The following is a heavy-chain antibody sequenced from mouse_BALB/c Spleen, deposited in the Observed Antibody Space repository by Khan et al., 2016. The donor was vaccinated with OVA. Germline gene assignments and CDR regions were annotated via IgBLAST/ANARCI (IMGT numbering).Heavy chain of an antibody. D-gene: IGHD1-1*02. CDR2: IWGGGST. J-gene: IGHJ4*01. CDR3: AKLLWSHYYAMDY. Sequence: QVQLKQSGPGLVAPSQSLSITCTVSGFSLTDYGVSWIRQSPGKGLEWLGLIWGGGSTYYNSVLKSRLSISKDNSKSQVFLKMNSLQTDDTAIYYGAKLLWSHYYAMDYWGQGTSVTVSS. CDR1: GFSLTDYG. V-gene: IGHV2-6-5*01.